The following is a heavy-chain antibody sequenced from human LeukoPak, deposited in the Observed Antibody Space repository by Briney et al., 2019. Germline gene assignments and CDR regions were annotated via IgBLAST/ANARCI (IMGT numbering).Heavy chain of an antibody. CDR1: GYTLNGHW. J-gene: IGHJ4*02. Sequence: KPGESLKTSCKGSGYTLNGHWIGWVRQMPGRGLEWMAIIYPSDSDTRYTPSFRGQVTISVDTSINTAYLQWSSLKASDTAIYFCARPRGNTGTFSFDIWGQGTLVTVSS. CDR3: ARPRGNTGTFSFDI. CDR2: IYPSDSDT. V-gene: IGHV5-51*01. D-gene: IGHD1/OR15-1a*01.